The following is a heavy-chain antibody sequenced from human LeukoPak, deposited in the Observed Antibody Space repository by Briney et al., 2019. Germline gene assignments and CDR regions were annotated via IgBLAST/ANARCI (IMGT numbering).Heavy chain of an antibody. CDR2: SSSDGSSV. Sequence: GGSLRLSCVASGFTVMSYWMHWVRQAPGKGLVWVSRSSSDGSSVVYADSVEGRFTISIDNAKNTLYLQMNSLRAEGTAVYYCARDGDSTVDFDYWGQGTLATVSS. D-gene: IGHD4-23*01. CDR1: GFTVMSYW. J-gene: IGHJ4*02. V-gene: IGHV3-74*01. CDR3: ARDGDSTVDFDY.